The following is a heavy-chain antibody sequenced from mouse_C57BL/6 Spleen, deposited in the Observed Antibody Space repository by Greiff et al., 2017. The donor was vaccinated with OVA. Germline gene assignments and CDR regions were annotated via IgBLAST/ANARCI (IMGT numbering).Heavy chain of an antibody. CDR1: GYTFTSYW. J-gene: IGHJ3*01. D-gene: IGHD3-2*02. V-gene: IGHV1-64*01. Sequence: QVQLKQPGAELVKPGASVKLSCKASGYTFTSYWMRWVKQRPGQGLEWIGMIHPNSGSTNYNEKFKSKATLTVDKSSSTAYMQLSSLTSEDSAVYYCAAAQAPWFAYWGQGTLVTVSA. CDR3: AAAQAPWFAY. CDR2: IHPNSGST.